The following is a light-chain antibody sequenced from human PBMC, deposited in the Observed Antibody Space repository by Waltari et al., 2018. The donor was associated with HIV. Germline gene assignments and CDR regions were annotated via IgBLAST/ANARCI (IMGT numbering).Light chain of an antibody. CDR1: QSVFYIPSNKNF. Sequence: DIVMTQFPNSLAVSLGERATMRCRSSQSVFYIPSNKNFLSWYQKKSGQPPRLLIYWASTRENGVPDRFTGSGSGADFTLTISNLQPEDVATYYCQQYYGKFWTFGQGTKVEV. V-gene: IGKV4-1*01. CDR2: WAS. J-gene: IGKJ1*01. CDR3: QQYYGKFWT.